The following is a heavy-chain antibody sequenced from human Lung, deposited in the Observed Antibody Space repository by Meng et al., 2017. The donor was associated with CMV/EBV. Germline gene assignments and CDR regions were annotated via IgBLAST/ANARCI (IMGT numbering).Heavy chain of an antibody. V-gene: IGHV3-7*01. D-gene: IGHD1-26*01. Sequence: SCAASGFTLSSYWMSWVRQAPGKGLEWVANIKEDGSEKYYVDSVKGRFTISRDNAKNSLYVQMNSLRGEDTAVYYCARAYRAIDYWGQGTPVTVSS. CDR1: GFTLSSYW. CDR2: IKEDGSEK. CDR3: ARAYRAIDY. J-gene: IGHJ4*02.